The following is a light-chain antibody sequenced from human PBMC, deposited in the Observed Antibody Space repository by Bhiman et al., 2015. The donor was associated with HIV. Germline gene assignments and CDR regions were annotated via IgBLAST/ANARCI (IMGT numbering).Light chain of an antibody. V-gene: IGLV1-40*01. Sequence: QPVLTQPPSVSGAPGQRITISCAGSRSNIGSGSGVHWYQQLPGRAPKLVMFDPNTRPSGVPDRFSASESGTSASLAITGLQPEDEADYYCQSYDLSLSGVVFGGGTKLTVL. J-gene: IGLJ2*01. CDR1: RSNIGSGSG. CDR3: QSYDLSLSGVV. CDR2: DPN.